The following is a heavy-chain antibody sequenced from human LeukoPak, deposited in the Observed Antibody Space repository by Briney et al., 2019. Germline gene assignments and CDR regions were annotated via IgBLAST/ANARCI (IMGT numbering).Heavy chain of an antibody. CDR3: ARIIPKGPVTHDY. V-gene: IGHV3-48*03. Sequence: PGGSLRLSCAASKFTFSNYEMNWVRQAPGKGLQWVSYIRTSGDTTFYADSVKGRFTISRDNANNSLYIQMNSLRAEDTALYFCARIIPKGPVTHDYWGQGTLVTVSS. CDR1: KFTFSNYE. J-gene: IGHJ4*02. D-gene: IGHD2-21*02. CDR2: IRTSGDTT.